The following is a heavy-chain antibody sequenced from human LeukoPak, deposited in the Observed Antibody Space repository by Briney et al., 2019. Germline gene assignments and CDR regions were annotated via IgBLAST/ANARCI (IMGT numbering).Heavy chain of an antibody. CDR2: ISSSSSYI. CDR3: ARRAVAARNDAFDI. V-gene: IGHV3-21*01. Sequence: GGSLRLSCAASGFTFSSYSMNWVRQAPGKGLEWVSSISSSSSYIYYADSVKGRFTISRDNAKNSLYLQMNGLRAEDTAVYYCARRAVAARNDAFDIWGQGTMVTVSS. CDR1: GFTFSSYS. D-gene: IGHD6-19*01. J-gene: IGHJ3*02.